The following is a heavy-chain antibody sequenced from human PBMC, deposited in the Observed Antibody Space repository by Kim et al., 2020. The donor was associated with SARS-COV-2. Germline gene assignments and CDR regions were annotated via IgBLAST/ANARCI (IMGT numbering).Heavy chain of an antibody. V-gene: IGHV1-69*13. Sequence: SVKVSCKASGGTFSSYAISWVRQAPGQGLEWMGGIIPIFGTANYAQKFQGRVTITADESTSTAYMELSSLRSEDTAVYYCASYGARRYYDSSGYGGDFDYWGQGTLVTVSS. CDR3: ASYGARRYYDSSGYGGDFDY. J-gene: IGHJ4*02. CDR2: IIPIFGTA. CDR1: GGTFSSYA. D-gene: IGHD3-22*01.